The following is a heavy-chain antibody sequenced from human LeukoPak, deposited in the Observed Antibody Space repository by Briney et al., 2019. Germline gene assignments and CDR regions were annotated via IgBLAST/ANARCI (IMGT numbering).Heavy chain of an antibody. CDR2: ISRRGDST. D-gene: IGHD4-17*01. J-gene: IGHJ4*02. CDR3: ARDRSDYGKNYLDS. V-gene: IGHV3-64*01. CDR1: GFIFSNYG. Sequence: PGGSLRLSCTVSGFIFSNYGMHWVRQAPGKGLEYVSAISRRGDSTYYAKSVKGRFATSRDNSKSTLYLQMNSLSIEDTAIYYYARDRSDYGKNYLDSWGQGTLVAVSS.